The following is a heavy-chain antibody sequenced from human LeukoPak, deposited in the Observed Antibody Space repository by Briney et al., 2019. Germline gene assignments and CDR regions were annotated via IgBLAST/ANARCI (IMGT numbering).Heavy chain of an antibody. CDR1: GGSISSGDYY. J-gene: IGHJ4*02. CDR3: AVNGYDYYFDY. V-gene: IGHV4-30-4*01. CDR2: IYYSGST. D-gene: IGHD5-12*01. Sequence: SETLSLTCTVSGGSISSGDYYWSWIRQPPGKGLEWIGYIYYSGSTYYNPSLKSRVTISLDTSKNQFSLKLSSVTAADTAVYYCAVNGYDYYFDYWGQGTLVTVSS.